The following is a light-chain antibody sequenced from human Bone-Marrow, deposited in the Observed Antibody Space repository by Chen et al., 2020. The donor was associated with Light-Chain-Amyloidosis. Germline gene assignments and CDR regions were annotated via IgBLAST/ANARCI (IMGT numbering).Light chain of an antibody. J-gene: IGLJ3*02. V-gene: IGLV3-21*02. Sequence: SYVLTHPSSVSVAPGQTATIPCGGNNIGSTSVHWYQQTPGQAPLLVVYDDNDRPSGIPERLSGSNSGNTATLTISRVEAGDEADYYCQVWDRSSDRPVFGGGTKLTVL. CDR2: DDN. CDR3: QVWDRSSDRPV. CDR1: NIGSTS.